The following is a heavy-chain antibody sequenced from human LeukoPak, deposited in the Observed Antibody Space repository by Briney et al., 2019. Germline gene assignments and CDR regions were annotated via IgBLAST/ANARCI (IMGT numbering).Heavy chain of an antibody. Sequence: SETLSLTCSVSGGSISSYYWSWIRPPAGKGLEWIGSIYTSGSTNYNPSLKSRVTMSVDTPKNQFSLKLSSVTAADTAVYYCARDGRVAAAEYGMDVWGQGTTVTVSS. CDR2: IYTSGST. J-gene: IGHJ6*02. CDR1: GGSISSYY. CDR3: ARDGRVAAAEYGMDV. D-gene: IGHD6-13*01. V-gene: IGHV4-4*07.